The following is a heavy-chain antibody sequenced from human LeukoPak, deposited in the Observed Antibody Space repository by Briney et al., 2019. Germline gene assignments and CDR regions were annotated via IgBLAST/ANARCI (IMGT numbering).Heavy chain of an antibody. CDR3: ARSRGLAGAATVIDY. Sequence: PSETLSLTCTVSGGPISNYYWTWIRQSPGQGLEWIGYVYNSGITDYNPSLKSRLTISVDTSKNQFSLKLSSMTAADTAVYHCARSRGLAGAATVIDYWGQGTLVTVSS. D-gene: IGHD6-25*01. J-gene: IGHJ4*02. CDR1: GGPISNYY. CDR2: VYNSGIT. V-gene: IGHV4-59*08.